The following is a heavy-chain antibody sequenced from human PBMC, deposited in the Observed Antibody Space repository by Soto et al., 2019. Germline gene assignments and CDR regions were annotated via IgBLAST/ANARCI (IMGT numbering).Heavy chain of an antibody. Sequence: GGSLRLSCAASGFTFSSYAMSWVRQAPGKGLEWVSAISGSGGSTYYADSVKGRFTISIDNSKNTLYLQMNSLRAEDTAVYYCAKIYGSGSYYQTVFDYWGQGTLVTVSS. V-gene: IGHV3-23*01. CDR3: AKIYGSGSYYQTVFDY. CDR2: ISGSGGST. J-gene: IGHJ4*02. CDR1: GFTFSSYA. D-gene: IGHD3-10*01.